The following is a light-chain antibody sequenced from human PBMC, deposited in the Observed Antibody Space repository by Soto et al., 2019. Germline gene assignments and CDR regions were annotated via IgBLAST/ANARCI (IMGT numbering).Light chain of an antibody. J-gene: IGLJ3*02. CDR3: QSYDRSLVGLV. CDR2: ADN. CDR1: TSNIGADYG. Sequence: QSVLTQPPSVSGAPGQRVTISCTGTTSNIGADYGVQWYQQFPGTAPKLLIYADNIRPSGVPDRFSGSKSATSASLAITGLQPDDEADYYCQSYDRSLVGLVFGAGTKLTVL. V-gene: IGLV1-40*01.